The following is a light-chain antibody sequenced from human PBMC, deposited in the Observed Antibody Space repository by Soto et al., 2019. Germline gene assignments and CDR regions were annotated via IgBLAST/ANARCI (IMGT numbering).Light chain of an antibody. J-gene: IGLJ3*02. V-gene: IGLV1-40*01. Sequence: QSLLTQPPSVSGAPGQRVTISCTWTSSNIGAGYDVHWYQKGLGTAPKLVIFAFTSRPSGVPDRFSGSRSDSSASLVVTGLQAEDEADYYCQSYDIRVSAWVFGGGTKVTVL. CDR1: SSNIGAGYD. CDR3: QSYDIRVSAWV. CDR2: AFT.